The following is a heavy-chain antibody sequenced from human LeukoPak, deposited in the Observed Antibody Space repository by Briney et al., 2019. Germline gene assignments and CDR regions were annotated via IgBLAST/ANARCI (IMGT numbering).Heavy chain of an antibody. Sequence: SETLSLTGAVYGVSFSGYYWSWIRQPPGKGLEWIGEINHSGSTNYNPSLKSRVTISVDTSKNQFSLKLSSVTAADTAVYYCARVSWGSYLDIWGQGTMVTVSS. D-gene: IGHD3-16*01. J-gene: IGHJ3*02. V-gene: IGHV4-34*01. CDR3: ARVSWGSYLDI. CDR1: GVSFSGYY. CDR2: INHSGST.